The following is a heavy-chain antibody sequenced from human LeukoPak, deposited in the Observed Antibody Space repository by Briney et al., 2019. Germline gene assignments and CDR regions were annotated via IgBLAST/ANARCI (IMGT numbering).Heavy chain of an antibody. D-gene: IGHD6-6*01. J-gene: IGHJ3*02. CDR3: AREEYSSSRAYGCAFDS. V-gene: IGHV1-46*01. CDR2: INPSGGST. Sequence: ASGKVSCKAAGYTFTSYYMHWVRQAPGQGLEWIGIINPSGGSTSYAQKFQGRVTMTRDTSTSTVYMELSSLRSEDTAVYYCAREEYSSSRAYGCAFDSWGRGTMVTVSS. CDR1: GYTFTSYY.